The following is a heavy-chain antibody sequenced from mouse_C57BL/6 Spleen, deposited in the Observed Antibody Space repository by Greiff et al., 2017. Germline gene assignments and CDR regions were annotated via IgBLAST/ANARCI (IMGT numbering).Heavy chain of an antibody. V-gene: IGHV1-69*01. Sequence: VQLQQPGAELVMPGASVKLSCKASGYTFTSYWMHWVKQRPGQGLEWIGEIDPSDSYTNYNQKFKGKSTLTVDTSSSTAYMQLSSLTSEDSAVCDCGSDGVSDYWGTGTTLTVSS. CDR1: GYTFTSYW. CDR2: IDPSDSYT. J-gene: IGHJ2*01. CDR3: GSDGVSDY.